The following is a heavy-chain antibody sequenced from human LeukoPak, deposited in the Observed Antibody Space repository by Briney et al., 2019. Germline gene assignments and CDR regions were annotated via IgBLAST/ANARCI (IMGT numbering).Heavy chain of an antibody. D-gene: IGHD6-6*01. V-gene: IGHV3-33*01. CDR2: IWYDGSKK. CDR3: ARAHSSSSTFDL. J-gene: IGHJ4*02. Sequence: PGRALRLSCAASGFTFSDYGIHWVRQAPGQGLEWVALIWYDGSKKYYADSVKGRFTISRDNTKNTLYLQLNSLRADDTAVYYSARAHSSSSTFDLWGQGTLVTVSS. CDR1: GFTFSDYG.